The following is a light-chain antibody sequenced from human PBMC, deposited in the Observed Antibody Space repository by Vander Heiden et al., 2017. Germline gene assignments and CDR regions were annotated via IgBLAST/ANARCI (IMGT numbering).Light chain of an antibody. J-gene: IGKJ4*01. CDR3: QQRSNGLT. CDR1: QSVSSY. Sequence: EIVLTQSPAPLSLSPGERAPLSCRASQSVSSYLAWYQQKPGQAPRLLIYDASNRATGIPARFSGSGSGTDFTLTSSSLEPEDFAVYYCQQRSNGLTFGGGTKVEIK. CDR2: DAS. V-gene: IGKV3-11*01.